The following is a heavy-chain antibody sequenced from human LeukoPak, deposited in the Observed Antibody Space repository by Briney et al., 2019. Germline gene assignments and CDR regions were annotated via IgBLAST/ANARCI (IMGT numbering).Heavy chain of an antibody. D-gene: IGHD4-17*01. CDR2: IYYSGST. CDR3: ARAHDYGDYDAYGMDV. CDR1: GGSISSSSYY. V-gene: IGHV4-39*07. Sequence: PSETLSLTCTVSGGSISSSSYYWGWIRQPPGKGLEWIGSIYYSGSTYYNPSLKSRVTISVDTSKNQFSLKLSSVTAVDTAVYYCARAHDYGDYDAYGMDVWGQGTTVTVSS. J-gene: IGHJ6*02.